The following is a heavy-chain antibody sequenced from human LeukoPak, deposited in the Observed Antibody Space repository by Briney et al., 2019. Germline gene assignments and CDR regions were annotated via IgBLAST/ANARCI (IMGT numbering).Heavy chain of an antibody. V-gene: IGHV1-18*01. CDR3: ARLYCSSTSCPLDYYYYYMDV. Sequence: GASVKVSCKASGYTFTSYGISWVRQAPGQGLEWMGWISAYNGNTNYAQKLQGRVTMTTDTSTSTAYMELRSLRSDDTAVYYCARLYCSSTSCPLDYYYYYMDVWGKGTTVTVSS. D-gene: IGHD2-2*01. J-gene: IGHJ6*03. CDR2: ISAYNGNT. CDR1: GYTFTSYG.